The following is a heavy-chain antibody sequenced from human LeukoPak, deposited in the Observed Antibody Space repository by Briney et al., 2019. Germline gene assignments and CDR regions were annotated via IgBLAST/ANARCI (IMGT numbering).Heavy chain of an antibody. Sequence: GGSLRLSCAASGFTFSSYDMHWVRQATGKGLEWVSAIGTAGDTYYPGSVKGRFTISRENAKNSLYLQMNSLRAGDTAVYYCARGAYYDSSGYWYYFDYWGQGTLVTVSS. CDR2: IGTAGDT. V-gene: IGHV3-13*01. CDR1: GFTFSSYD. D-gene: IGHD3-22*01. CDR3: ARGAYYDSSGYWYYFDY. J-gene: IGHJ4*02.